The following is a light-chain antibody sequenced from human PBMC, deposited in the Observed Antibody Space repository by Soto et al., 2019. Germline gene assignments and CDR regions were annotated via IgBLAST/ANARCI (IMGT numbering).Light chain of an antibody. J-gene: IGKJ1*01. V-gene: IGKV3-20*01. CDR1: QSVSSSY. CDR2: GSS. Sequence: ENVLTQSPGSLSLSPGERATLSCRASQSVSSSYLAWYQQKPGQAPRLLIYGSSSRAPGIPDRFSGRGSGTDFPLTISSLEPEDFAVYYCQQYGGSSWPFGQGPRVQL. CDR3: QQYGGSSWP.